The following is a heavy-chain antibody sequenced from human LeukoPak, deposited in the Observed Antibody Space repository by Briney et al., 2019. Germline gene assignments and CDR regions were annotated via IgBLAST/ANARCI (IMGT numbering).Heavy chain of an antibody. J-gene: IGHJ6*02. CDR1: GGTFISYS. D-gene: IGHD1-26*01. CDR3: ARISLGAIWGYYYGMDV. V-gene: IGHV1-69*13. CDR2: IIPIFDTA. Sequence: ASVKVSCKASGGTFISYSISWVRQAPGQGLEWVGGIIPIFDTADYAQKFQGRVTITADESTSTAYMELSSLRSEDTAVFYCARISLGAIWGYYYGMDVWGQGTTVTVSS.